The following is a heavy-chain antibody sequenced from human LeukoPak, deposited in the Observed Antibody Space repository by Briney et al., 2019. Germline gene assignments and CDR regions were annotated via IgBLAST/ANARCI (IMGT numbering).Heavy chain of an antibody. CDR1: GFRFSNYA. Sequence: PGGSLRLSCAASGFRFSNYAMSWVRQAPGKGLEWVSTISDSGVTTYYADSVKGRFTISRDNSKNTLYLQMNSLRAEDTAVYYCARDWTFTRFSGSHPCAFDVWGQGTMVTVSS. CDR2: ISDSGVTT. D-gene: IGHD3-10*01. J-gene: IGHJ3*01. V-gene: IGHV3-23*01. CDR3: ARDWTFTRFSGSHPCAFDV.